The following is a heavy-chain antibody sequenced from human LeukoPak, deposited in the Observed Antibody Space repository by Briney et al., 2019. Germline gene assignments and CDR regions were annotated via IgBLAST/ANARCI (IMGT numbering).Heavy chain of an antibody. J-gene: IGHJ4*02. V-gene: IGHV1-46*01. CDR1: GYTFTSYY. Sequence: GASVKVSCKASGYTFTSYYMHWVRQAPGQGLEWMGIINPSGGSTSYAQKFQGRVTMTRDTSTSTVYMELSSLRSEDTAVYYCARDFETYSGYDCLDYWGQGTLVTVSS. D-gene: IGHD5-12*01. CDR2: INPSGGST. CDR3: ARDFETYSGYDCLDY.